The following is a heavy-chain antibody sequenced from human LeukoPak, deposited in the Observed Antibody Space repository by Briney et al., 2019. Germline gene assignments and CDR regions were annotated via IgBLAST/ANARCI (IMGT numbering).Heavy chain of an antibody. CDR2: INHSGST. V-gene: IGHV4-39*07. D-gene: IGHD3-22*01. J-gene: IGHJ4*02. Sequence: SETLSLTCTVSGGSISSSSYYWSWIRQPPGKGLEWIGEINHSGSTNYNPSLKSRVTISVDTSKSQFSLKLSSVTAADTAVYYCARGSPSLTYYYDSSGYRNDYWGQGTLVTVSS. CDR1: GGSISSSSYY. CDR3: ARGSPSLTYYYDSSGYRNDY.